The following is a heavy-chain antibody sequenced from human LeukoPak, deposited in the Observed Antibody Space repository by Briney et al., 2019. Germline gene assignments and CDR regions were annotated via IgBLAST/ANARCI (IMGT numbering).Heavy chain of an antibody. J-gene: IGHJ5*02. CDR3: ARDRYSDSGNNWFDP. D-gene: IGHD3-16*01. CDR2: ISYDGSTK. CDR1: GFTFSSYA. Sequence: QPGRPLRLSCAASGFTFSSYAMHWVRQAPSKGLEWVVVISYDGSTKYYADSVKGRFTISRDNSKNTLYLQMNSLRVEDTAVYYCARDRYSDSGNNWFDPWGQGTLVTVSS. V-gene: IGHV3-30*04.